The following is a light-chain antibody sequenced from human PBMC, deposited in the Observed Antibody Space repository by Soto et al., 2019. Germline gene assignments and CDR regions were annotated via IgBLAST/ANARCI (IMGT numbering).Light chain of an antibody. CDR2: GAS. Sequence: EIVLTQSPGTLSLSPGESATLLCRASQIVNSRYLAWYQQKPGQAPSLLIYGASSRATGIPDRFSGSRSGTDFTRTITPLEPEDFVVYFCQQYDTSPITFGQGTRLDMK. V-gene: IGKV3-20*01. CDR1: QIVNSRY. CDR3: QQYDTSPIT. J-gene: IGKJ5*01.